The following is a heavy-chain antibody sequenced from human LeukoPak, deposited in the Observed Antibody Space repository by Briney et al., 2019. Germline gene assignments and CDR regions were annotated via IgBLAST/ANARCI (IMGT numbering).Heavy chain of an antibody. CDR1: GGSFSGYY. CDR2: INHSGST. D-gene: IGHD5-24*01. Sequence: SETLSLTCAVYGGSFSGYYWSWIRQPPGKGLEWIGEINHSGSTNYNPSLKSRVTMSVDTSKNQFSLKLSSVTAADTAVYYCARRLLGMATIPDYWGRGTLVTVSS. V-gene: IGHV4-34*01. CDR3: ARRLLGMATIPDY. J-gene: IGHJ4*02.